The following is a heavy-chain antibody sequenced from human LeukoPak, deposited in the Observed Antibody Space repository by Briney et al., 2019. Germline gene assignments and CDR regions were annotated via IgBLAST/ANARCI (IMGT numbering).Heavy chain of an antibody. CDR3: ARDRRSGSHFYIVGNAFDI. CDR2: ISSSSSTI. J-gene: IGHJ3*02. D-gene: IGHD1-26*01. CDR1: GFTFSSYS. V-gene: IGHV3-48*01. Sequence: GSLRLSCAASGFTFSSYSMNWVRQAPGKGLEWVSYISSSSSTIYYADSVKGRFTISRDNVKNSLWLQMNSLRAEDTAVYYCARDRRSGSHFYIVGNAFDIWGQGTMVTVSS.